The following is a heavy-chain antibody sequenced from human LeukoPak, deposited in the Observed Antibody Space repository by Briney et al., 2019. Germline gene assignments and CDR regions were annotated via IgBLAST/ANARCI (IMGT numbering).Heavy chain of an antibody. J-gene: IGHJ4*02. CDR1: GGSISSYY. V-gene: IGHV4-59*01. D-gene: IGHD6-13*01. CDR3: ARGVHRHSSSWYSAFFDY. CDR2: IYYSGST. Sequence: PSETLSLTCTVSGGSISSYYWSWIRQPPGKGLEWIGYIYYSGSTNYNPSLKSGVTISVDTSKNQFSLKLSSVTAADTAVYYCARGVHRHSSSWYSAFFDYWGQGTLVTVSS.